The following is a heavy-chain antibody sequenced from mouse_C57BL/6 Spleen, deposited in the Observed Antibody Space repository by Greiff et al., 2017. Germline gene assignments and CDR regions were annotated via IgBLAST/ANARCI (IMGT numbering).Heavy chain of an antibody. J-gene: IGHJ4*01. CDR3: ARTREDAMDY. V-gene: IGHV14-2*01. CDR1: GFNIKDYY. CDR2: IDPEEGET. Sequence: VQLQQSGAELVKPGASVTLSCTASGFNIKDYYMHWVKQRPEQGLEWIGRIDPEEGETKYAPIFQSKATETADTSSNTAYLQLSSQTSEDTDVYYCARTREDAMDYWGQGTSVTVSS.